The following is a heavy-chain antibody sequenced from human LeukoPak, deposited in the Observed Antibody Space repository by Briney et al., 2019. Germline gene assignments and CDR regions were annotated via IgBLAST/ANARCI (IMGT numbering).Heavy chain of an antibody. CDR1: GYNFTTYW. CDR3: ARDFSYKAFDI. V-gene: IGHV1-2*04. D-gene: IGHD3-10*01. CDR2: IYPSSGAT. J-gene: IGHJ3*02. Sequence: GASVKVSCKASGYNFTTYWIHWVRQAPGQGLEWMGWIYPSSGATNYAQKFQGWVTMTRDTSINTAYMEVNRLTSDDTAVYYCARDFSYKAFDIWGQGTMVTVSS.